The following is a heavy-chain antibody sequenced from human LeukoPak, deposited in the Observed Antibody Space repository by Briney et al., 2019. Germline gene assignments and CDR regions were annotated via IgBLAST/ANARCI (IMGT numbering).Heavy chain of an antibody. Sequence: PSETLSLTCAVYGGSFSGYYWGWIRQPPGKGLEWIGEINHSGSTNYNPSLKSRVTISVDTSKNQFSLKLSSVTAADTAVYYCARVERYCSSTSCYFSHKNYFDYWGQGTLVTVSS. CDR3: ARVERYCSSTSCYFSHKNYFDY. D-gene: IGHD2-2*01. J-gene: IGHJ4*02. V-gene: IGHV4-34*01. CDR2: INHSGST. CDR1: GGSFSGYY.